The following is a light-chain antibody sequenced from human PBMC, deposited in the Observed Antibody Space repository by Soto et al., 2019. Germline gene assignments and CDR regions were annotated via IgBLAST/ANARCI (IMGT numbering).Light chain of an antibody. Sequence: EILMTQYPDTLSVSPGQRVTLSCRASQSVSSSLAWYQQKPGQAPRLLMYAASTRPTSIAARFSGSGSGTDFILTITSLQSEDSGVFYCQQYYHWPRTFGQGTKVDIK. CDR2: AAS. CDR1: QSVSSS. CDR3: QQYYHWPRT. V-gene: IGKV3-15*01. J-gene: IGKJ1*01.